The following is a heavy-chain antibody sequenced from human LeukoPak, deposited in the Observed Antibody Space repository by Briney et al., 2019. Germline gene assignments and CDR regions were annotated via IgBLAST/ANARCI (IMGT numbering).Heavy chain of an antibody. CDR1: GFTFSTYW. CDR2: IKEDGSEK. J-gene: IGHJ3*02. V-gene: IGHV3-7*01. Sequence: GGSLRLSCAASGFTFSTYWMSWVRQAPGMGLEWVANIKEDGSEKYYVDSVKGRFTISRDNAKNSLYLQMNSLRVEDTAVYYCARDDRSDDDAYDMWGQGTMVTVSS. CDR3: ARDDRSDDDAYDM.